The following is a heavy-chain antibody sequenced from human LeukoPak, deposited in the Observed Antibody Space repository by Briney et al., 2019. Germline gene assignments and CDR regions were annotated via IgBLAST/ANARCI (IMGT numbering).Heavy chain of an antibody. CDR3: ARGQKRPTVTTLDY. Sequence: PSETLSLTCAVYGGSFSGYYWSWIRQPPGKGLEWIGEINHSGSTNYNPSLKSRVTIPVDTSKNQFSLKLSSVTAADTAVYYCARGQKRPTVTTLDYWGQGTLVTVSS. V-gene: IGHV4-34*01. CDR2: INHSGST. J-gene: IGHJ4*02. D-gene: IGHD4-17*01. CDR1: GGSFSGYY.